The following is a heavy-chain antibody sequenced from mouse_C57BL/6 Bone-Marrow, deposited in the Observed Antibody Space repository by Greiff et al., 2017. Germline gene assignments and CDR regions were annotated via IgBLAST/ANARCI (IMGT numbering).Heavy chain of an antibody. V-gene: IGHV1-61*01. CDR3: ARYGTAWFAY. J-gene: IGHJ3*01. D-gene: IGHD2-1*01. CDR2: IYPSDSET. CDR1: GYTFTSYW. Sequence: QVQLQQPGAELVRPGSSVKLSCKASGYTFTSYWMDWVKQRPGQGLEWIGNIYPSDSETHYNQKFKDKATMTVDKSSSTAYMQLSSLTSEAAAVYYCARYGTAWFAYWGQGTLVTVSA.